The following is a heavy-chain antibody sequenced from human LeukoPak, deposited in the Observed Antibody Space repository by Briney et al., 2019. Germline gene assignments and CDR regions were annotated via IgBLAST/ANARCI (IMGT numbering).Heavy chain of an antibody. J-gene: IGHJ4*02. CDR2: LSSSGGST. V-gene: IGHV3-23*01. D-gene: IGHD4-17*01. CDR3: ARGVTVTTDF. Sequence: SGGSLRLSCVAYGFFVSNYDMNWVRQAPGKGLEWVSGLSSSGGSTFYADSVKGRFTISRDNSKNTVYLQMNSLRGEDTAIYYYARGVTVTTDFWGQGTLVTVSS. CDR1: GFFVSNYD.